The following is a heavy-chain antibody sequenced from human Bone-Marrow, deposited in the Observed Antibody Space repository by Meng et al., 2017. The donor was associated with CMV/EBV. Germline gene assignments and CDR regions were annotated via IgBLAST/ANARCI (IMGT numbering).Heavy chain of an antibody. CDR3: ASHTYYYGSGSYSQNWFDP. Sequence: LRSYDIIWGRQAPGQGLEWMGGIIPIRGIANYAQKFQGRVTITTDKSPSTAYMELSSLRSEDTAVYYCASHTYYYGSGSYSQNWFDPWGQGTLVTVSS. J-gene: IGHJ5*02. V-gene: IGHV1-69*10. CDR1: LRSYD. CDR2: IIPIRGIA. D-gene: IGHD3-10*01.